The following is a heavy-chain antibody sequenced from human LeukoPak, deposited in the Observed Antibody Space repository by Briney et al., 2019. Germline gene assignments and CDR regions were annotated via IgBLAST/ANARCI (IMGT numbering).Heavy chain of an antibody. D-gene: IGHD1-26*01. CDR3: ARDRLRGGSYRQFDY. V-gene: IGHV4-59*12. CDR2: IYYSGST. Sequence: PSETLSLTCTVSGGSISSYYWSWIRQPPGKGLEWIGYIYYSGSTNYNPSLKSRVTISVDTSKNQFSLKLSSVTAADTAVYYCARDRLRGGSYRQFDYWGQGTLVTVSS. J-gene: IGHJ4*02. CDR1: GGSISSYY.